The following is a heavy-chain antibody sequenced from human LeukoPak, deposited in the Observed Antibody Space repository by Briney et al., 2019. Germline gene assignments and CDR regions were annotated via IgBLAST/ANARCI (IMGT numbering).Heavy chain of an antibody. CDR2: ISPILGIA. Sequence: SVKVSCKASGGTFSSYAISWVRQAPGQGLEWMGRISPILGIAEYAQKSQGRVKIPAEKSTSTAYMALSRLTPEDTAVSYSATDRPYCTRTSCRKPSYYYMDVWGKGTPVTVSS. J-gene: IGHJ6*03. CDR3: ATDRPYCTRTSCRKPSYYYMDV. V-gene: IGHV1-69*04. CDR1: GGTFSSYA. D-gene: IGHD2-2*01.